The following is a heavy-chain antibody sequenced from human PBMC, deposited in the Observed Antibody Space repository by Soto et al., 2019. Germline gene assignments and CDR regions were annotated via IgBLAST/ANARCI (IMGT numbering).Heavy chain of an antibody. V-gene: IGHV3-11*01. D-gene: IGHD1-26*01. CDR2: INTGGSPA. Sequence: PGGSLRLSCTVSGFAFRHNYLTWIRQAPGKGLEWLSYINTGGSPAYYADSVKGRFTISTDIAKKSLYLQMDSLRADDTGVYYCATGGIYYETGGQGTLVAVSS. CDR3: ATGGIYYET. J-gene: IGHJ4*01. CDR1: GFAFRHNY.